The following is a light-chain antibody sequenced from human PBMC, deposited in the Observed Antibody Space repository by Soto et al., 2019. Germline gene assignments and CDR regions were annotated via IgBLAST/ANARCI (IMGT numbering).Light chain of an antibody. CDR1: QTLGSN. V-gene: IGKV3D-15*01. Sequence: IVMTQSPATLSVSPGERATLSCRASQTLGSNLAWYQQRPGRAPRLLIFATSTRATGIPARFSGAGSGTDFTLTISSLQSEDFAVYYCQQYADWPPVFGPGTTVDIK. CDR3: QQYADWPPV. CDR2: ATS. J-gene: IGKJ3*01.